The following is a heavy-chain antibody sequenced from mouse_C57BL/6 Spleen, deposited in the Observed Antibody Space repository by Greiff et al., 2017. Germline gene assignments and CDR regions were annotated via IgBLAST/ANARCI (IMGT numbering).Heavy chain of an antibody. V-gene: IGHV2-2*01. CDR3: ARKGLRGYFDY. D-gene: IGHD3-2*02. Sequence: VQLQQSGPGLVQPSQSLSITCTVSGFSLTSYGVHWVRQSPGKGLEWLGVIWSGGSTDYNAAFISRLSISKDNSKSQVFFKMNSLQADDTAIYYCARKGLRGYFDYWGQGTTLTVSS. J-gene: IGHJ2*01. CDR2: IWSGGST. CDR1: GFSLTSYG.